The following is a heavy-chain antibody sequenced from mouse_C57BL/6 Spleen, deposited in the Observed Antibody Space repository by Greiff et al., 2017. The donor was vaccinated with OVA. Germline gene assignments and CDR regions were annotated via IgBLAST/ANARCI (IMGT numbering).Heavy chain of an antibody. D-gene: IGHD2-4*01. Sequence: QVQLKQPGAELVKPGASVKLSCKASGYTFTSYWMHWVKQRPGRGLEWIGRIDPNSGGTKYNEKFKSKATLTVDKPSSTAYMQLSSLTSEDSAVYYCARGGYDYDGDWYFDVWGTGTTVTVSS. CDR3: ARGGYDYDGDWYFDV. J-gene: IGHJ1*03. CDR1: GYTFTSYW. V-gene: IGHV1-72*01. CDR2: IDPNSGGT.